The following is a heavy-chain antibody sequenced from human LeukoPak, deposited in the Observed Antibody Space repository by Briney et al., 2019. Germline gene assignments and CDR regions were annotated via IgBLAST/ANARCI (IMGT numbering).Heavy chain of an antibody. V-gene: IGHV4-59*01. J-gene: IGHJ3*02. Sequence: SETLSLTCTVSGGSISSYYWSWIRQPPGKGLEWIGYIYYSGSTNYNPSLKSRVTISVDTSKNQFSLKLSSVTAADTAVYYCARGSRFEGYYYDSSGYYPYAFDIWGQGTMVTVSS. CDR2: IYYSGST. CDR1: GGSISSYY. CDR3: ARGSRFEGYYYDSSGYYPYAFDI. D-gene: IGHD3-22*01.